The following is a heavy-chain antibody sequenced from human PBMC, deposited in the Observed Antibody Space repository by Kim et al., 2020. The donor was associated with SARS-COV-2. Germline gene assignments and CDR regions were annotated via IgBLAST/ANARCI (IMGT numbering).Heavy chain of an antibody. CDR1: GGSFSGYY. D-gene: IGHD1-26*01. CDR3: ARGHSIVGATRRAVYYYY. J-gene: IGHJ6*03. V-gene: IGHV4-34*01. Sequence: SETLSLTCAVYGGSFSGYYWSWIRQPPGKGLEWIGEINHSGSTNYNPSLKSRVTISVDTSKNQFSLKLSSVTAADTAVYYCARGHSIVGATRRAVYYYY. CDR2: INHSGST.